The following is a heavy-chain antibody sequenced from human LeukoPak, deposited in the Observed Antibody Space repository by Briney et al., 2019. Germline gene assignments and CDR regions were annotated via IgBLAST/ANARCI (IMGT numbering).Heavy chain of an antibody. CDR2: IIPILGIA. J-gene: IGHJ5*02. CDR3: ARETGPYTYNWFDP. D-gene: IGHD7-27*01. Sequence: SVKVSCEASGGTFSSYAISWVRQAPGQGLEWMGRIIPILGIASYAQKFQGRVTITADKSTSTAYMELSSLRSEDTAVYYCARETGPYTYNWFDPWGQGTLVTVSS. V-gene: IGHV1-69*04. CDR1: GGTFSSYA.